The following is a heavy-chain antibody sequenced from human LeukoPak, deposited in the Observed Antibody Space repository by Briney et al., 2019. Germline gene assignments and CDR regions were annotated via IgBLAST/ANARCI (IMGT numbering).Heavy chain of an antibody. J-gene: IGHJ4*02. CDR3: AGRVGASIWTGMHF. CDR1: GGSFSGYY. CDR2: IHYSGST. D-gene: IGHD1-26*01. V-gene: IGHV4-34*01. Sequence: KPSETLSLTCAVYGGSFSGYYWSWIRQPPGKGLEWIGNIHYSGSTYYNPSLKSPVTISVDTSKNQFSLQLSSVTAADTAVYYCAGRVGASIWTGMHFWGQGTLVTVSS.